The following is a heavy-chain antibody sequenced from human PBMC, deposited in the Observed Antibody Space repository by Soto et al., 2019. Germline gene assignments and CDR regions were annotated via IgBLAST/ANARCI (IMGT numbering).Heavy chain of an antibody. CDR2: IKSKTDGGTT. J-gene: IGHJ6*03. CDR1: GFTFSNAW. CDR3: TPRYCSCGSCSSEIDYYYYYYMDV. D-gene: IGHD2-15*01. V-gene: IGHV3-15*01. Sequence: EVQLVESGGGLVKPGGSLRLSCAASGFTFSNAWMSWVRQAPGKGLEWVGRIKSKTDGGTTDYAAPVKGRFTISRDDSKNTLYRPMNSLKTEDTAVYYCTPRYCSCGSCSSEIDYYYYYYMDVWGKGTTVTVSS.